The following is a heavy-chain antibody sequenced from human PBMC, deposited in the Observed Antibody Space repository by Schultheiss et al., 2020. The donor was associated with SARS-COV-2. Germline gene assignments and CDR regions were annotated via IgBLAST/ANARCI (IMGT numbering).Heavy chain of an antibody. D-gene: IGHD2-21*01. CDR3: TTDLAYCGGDCYSSLY. Sequence: GESLKISCAASGFTFSNAWMNWVRQAPGKGLEWVGRIKSKTDGGTTDYAAPVKGRFTISRDDSKNTLYLQMNSLKTEDTAVYYCTTDLAYCGGDCYSSLYWGQGTLVTVSS. J-gene: IGHJ4*02. V-gene: IGHV3-15*07. CDR1: GFTFSNAW. CDR2: IKSKTDGGTT.